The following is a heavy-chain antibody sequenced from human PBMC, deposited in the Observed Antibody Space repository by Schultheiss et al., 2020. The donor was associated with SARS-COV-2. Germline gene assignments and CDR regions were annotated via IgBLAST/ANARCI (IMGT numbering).Heavy chain of an antibody. D-gene: IGHD1-26*01. CDR3: AKASGSYRYYYYGMDV. CDR1: GFTFSSYA. Sequence: GGSLRLSCAASGFTFSSYAMHWVRQAPGKGLEWVAVISYDGSKKYYADSVKGRFTISRDNAKNSLYLQMNSLRAEDTAVYYCAKASGSYRYYYYGMDVWGQGTTVTVSS. J-gene: IGHJ6*02. CDR2: ISYDGSKK. V-gene: IGHV3-30*04.